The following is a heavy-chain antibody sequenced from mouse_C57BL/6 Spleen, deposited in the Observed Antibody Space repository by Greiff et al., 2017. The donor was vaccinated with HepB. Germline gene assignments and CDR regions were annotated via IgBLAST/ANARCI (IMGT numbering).Heavy chain of an antibody. J-gene: IGHJ4*01. CDR3: ARSGGSNAMDY. CDR1: GYTFTSYG. V-gene: IGHV1-81*01. Sequence: VQLQQSGAELARPGASVKLSCKASGYTFTSYGISWVKQRTGQGLEWIGEIYPRSGNTYYNEKFKGKATLSADKSSSTAYMELRSLTSEDSAVYFCARSGGSNAMDYWGQGTSVTVSS. CDR2: IYPRSGNT. D-gene: IGHD1-1*01.